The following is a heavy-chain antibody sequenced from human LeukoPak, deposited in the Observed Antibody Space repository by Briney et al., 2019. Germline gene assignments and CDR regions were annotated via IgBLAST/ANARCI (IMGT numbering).Heavy chain of an antibody. CDR2: ISSDGYRT. D-gene: IGHD3-10*01. CDR1: GFPFSTYD. V-gene: IGHV3-30*18. CDR3: AKGLGTGSVLARPLHY. Sequence: GGSLRLSCAASGFPFSTYDMHWVRQAPDKGLQWVAVISSDGYRTDYPDSVRGRFTIPRDNFKNTVDLQMISVTAEDTAMYFCAKGLGTGSVLARPLHYWGQGTLVTVSS. J-gene: IGHJ4*02.